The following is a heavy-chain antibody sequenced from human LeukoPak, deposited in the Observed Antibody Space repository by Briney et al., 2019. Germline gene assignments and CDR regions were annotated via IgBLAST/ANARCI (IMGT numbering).Heavy chain of an antibody. J-gene: IGHJ4*02. V-gene: IGHV3-23*01. CDR1: RFTFSSYA. CDR3: AKRTTYYYDSSGYYYFDY. Sequence: GGSLRLSCAASRFTFSSYAMSWVRQAPGKGLEWVSAISGSGGSTYYADSVKGRFTISRDNSKNTLYLQMNSLRAEDTAVYYCAKRTTYYYDSSGYYYFDYWGQGTLVTVSS. D-gene: IGHD3-22*01. CDR2: ISGSGGST.